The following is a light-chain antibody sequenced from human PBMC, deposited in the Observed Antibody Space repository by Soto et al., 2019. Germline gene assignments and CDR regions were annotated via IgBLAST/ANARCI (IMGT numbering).Light chain of an antibody. J-gene: IGKJ1*01. V-gene: IGKV2-28*01. CDR2: LGS. CDR1: QSLLHSTGYNY. CDR3: MQPLPSWT. Sequence: DIVMTQSPLSLRVTPGEPASISCRSSQSLLHSTGYNYLDWYLQTPGQSPQLLIYLGSNRASGVPDWFSCSGSGTDCTLKISRVEAEDFGVYYCMQPLPSWTFCQGTNVEIK.